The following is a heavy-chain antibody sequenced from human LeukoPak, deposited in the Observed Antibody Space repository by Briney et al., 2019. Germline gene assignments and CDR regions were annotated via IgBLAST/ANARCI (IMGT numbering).Heavy chain of an antibody. Sequence: PGGSLRLSCAASGFTFSSYAMSWVRQAPGKGLEWVSAISGSGGNTYSADSVKGRFTISRDSSKNTLFLQMNSLRAEDTAVYYCAIDSRSTWHSDYWGQGTLVTVSS. D-gene: IGHD2-2*01. CDR3: AIDSRSTWHSDY. J-gene: IGHJ4*02. V-gene: IGHV3-23*01. CDR2: ISGSGGNT. CDR1: GFTFSSYA.